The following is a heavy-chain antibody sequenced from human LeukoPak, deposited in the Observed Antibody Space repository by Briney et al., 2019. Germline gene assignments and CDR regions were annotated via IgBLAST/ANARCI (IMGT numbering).Heavy chain of an antibody. J-gene: IGHJ5*02. CDR2: IIPIFGTA. V-gene: IGHV1-69*13. CDR1: GGTFSSYA. CDR3: ARDTLSYCSSTSCFTLWFDP. D-gene: IGHD2-2*01. Sequence: GASVKVSCKASGGTFSSYAISWVRQAPGQGLEWMGGIIPIFGTANYAQKFQGRVTITADESTSTAYMELSSLRSEDTAVYYCARDTLSYCSSTSCFTLWFDPWGQGTLVTVSS.